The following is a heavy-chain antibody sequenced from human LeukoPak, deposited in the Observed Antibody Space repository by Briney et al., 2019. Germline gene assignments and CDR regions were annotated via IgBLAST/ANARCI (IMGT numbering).Heavy chain of an antibody. CDR3: AKGLRGTYDY. CDR1: GFTFSSYA. Sequence: GGSLRLSCAASGFTFSSYAMTWVRQAPGKGLERVSSITDSGDGTYYADSVRGRFSISRDNSRNTLYLQLNSLRAEDTAVYYCAKGLRGTYDYWGQGTLVTVSS. J-gene: IGHJ4*02. D-gene: IGHD3-3*01. V-gene: IGHV3-23*01. CDR2: ITDSGDGT.